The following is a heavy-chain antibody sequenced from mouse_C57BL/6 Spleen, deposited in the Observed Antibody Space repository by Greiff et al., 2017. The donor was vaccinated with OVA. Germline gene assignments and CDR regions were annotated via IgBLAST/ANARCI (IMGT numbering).Heavy chain of an antibody. D-gene: IGHD4-1*01. J-gene: IGHJ2*01. CDR1: GYAFSSSW. CDR3: ARWNWDDFDY. CDR2: IYPGDGDT. V-gene: IGHV1-82*01. Sequence: VQRVESGPELVKPGASVKISCKASGYAFSSSWMNWVKQRPGKGLEWIGRIYPGDGDTNYNGKFKGKATLTADKTSSTAYMQLSSLTSEDSAVYFCARWNWDDFDYWGQGTTLTVSS.